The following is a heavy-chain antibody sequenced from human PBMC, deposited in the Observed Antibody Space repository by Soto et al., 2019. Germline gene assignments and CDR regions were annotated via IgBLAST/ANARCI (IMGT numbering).Heavy chain of an antibody. Sequence: SSVKGYCKPSGGMFYSSAINWVRQTTGQGLEWMGGIVPMNGSPKYAQEFLGRVTISADASATTAYMDLSGLKSEDTAVYYCARAPYSSSSFFFDYWGQGTSVTGSS. CDR2: IVPMNGSP. CDR3: ARAPYSSSSFFFDY. J-gene: IGHJ4*02. V-gene: IGHV1-69*13. CDR1: GGMFYSSA. D-gene: IGHD6-6*01.